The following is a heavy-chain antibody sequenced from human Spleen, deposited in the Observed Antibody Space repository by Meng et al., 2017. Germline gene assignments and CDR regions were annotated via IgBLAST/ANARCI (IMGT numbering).Heavy chain of an antibody. Sequence: VQLQEGAAVLLKPSETLSLTCVVSGGSFSDYYWSWIRQPPGKGLEWIGGINHSGSTNYNPSLESRATISVDTSQNNLSLKLSSVTAADSAVYYCARGPTTMAHDFDYWGQGTLVTVSS. V-gene: IGHV4-34*01. J-gene: IGHJ4*02. CDR3: ARGPTTMAHDFDY. CDR1: GGSFSDYY. D-gene: IGHD4-11*01. CDR2: INHSGST.